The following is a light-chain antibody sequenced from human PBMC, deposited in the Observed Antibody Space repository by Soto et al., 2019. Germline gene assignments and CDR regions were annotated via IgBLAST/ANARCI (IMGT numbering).Light chain of an antibody. CDR2: RAS. CDR1: QSVSSHC. Sequence: EIVLTQSPDTLSLSPGERATLSCRASQSVSSHCLAWYQQKPGQAPRLLIYRASSRATGIPDRFSGSGSGTDFTLTVSRLEPEDSAVFYCQQFEASPYTFGQGTKLEIK. J-gene: IGKJ2*01. V-gene: IGKV3-20*01. CDR3: QQFEASPYT.